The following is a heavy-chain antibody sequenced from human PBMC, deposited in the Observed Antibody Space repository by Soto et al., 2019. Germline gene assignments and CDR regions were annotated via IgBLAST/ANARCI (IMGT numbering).Heavy chain of an antibody. CDR3: ARNLYCSSTSCSPDY. D-gene: IGHD2-2*01. V-gene: IGHV1-69*13. CDR1: GGTFSSYA. J-gene: IGHJ4*02. CDR2: IIPIFGTA. Sequence: GASVKVSCKASGGTFSSYAISWVRQAPGQGLEWMGGIIPIFGTANYAQKFQGRVTITAGESTSTAYMELSSLRSEDTAVYYCARNLYCSSTSCSPDYWGQGTLVTVSS.